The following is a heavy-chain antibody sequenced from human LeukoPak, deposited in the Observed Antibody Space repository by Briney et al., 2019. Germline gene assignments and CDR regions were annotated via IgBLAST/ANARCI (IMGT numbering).Heavy chain of an antibody. Sequence: GGSLRLSCAVSGFTVSGNYMNWVRQAPGKGLEWVSGIRADAVTTYYADSVKGRFIISRDNSKNTVYLQMNSLSAEDAAVYYCVKDDGWVQYANWGQGTLVTVSS. CDR2: IRADAVTT. J-gene: IGHJ4*02. CDR1: GFTVSGNY. CDR3: VKDDGWVQYAN. D-gene: IGHD5-24*01. V-gene: IGHV3-23*01.